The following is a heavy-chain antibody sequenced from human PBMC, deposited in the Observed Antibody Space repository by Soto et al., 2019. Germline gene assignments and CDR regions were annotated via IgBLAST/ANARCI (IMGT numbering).Heavy chain of an antibody. CDR2: ISYDGSNK. Sequence: QVQLVESGGGVVQPGRSLRLSCAASGFTFSSYVMHWVRQAPGKGLEWVAVISYDGSNKYYADSVKGRVTISRENSKNTLEPQMNSMRAEDTPVYYCAKDGLGYYYGSAYNYGMEGWGQGPTVTLSS. CDR1: GFTFSSYV. V-gene: IGHV3-30*18. J-gene: IGHJ6*02. D-gene: IGHD3-10*01. CDR3: AKDGLGYYYGSAYNYGMEG.